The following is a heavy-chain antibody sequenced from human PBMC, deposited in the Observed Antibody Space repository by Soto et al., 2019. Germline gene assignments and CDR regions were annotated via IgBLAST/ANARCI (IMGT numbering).Heavy chain of an antibody. V-gene: IGHV3-23*01. Sequence: HPGGSLRLACAASAFTFSSYAMSWVRQAPGKGLEWVSAVSGSGDSTYYADSVKGRFTISRDNSKNTLYLQMDSLRAEDTAVYYCARRELVSCGGDCYSKSFQYWGQGTLVTVSS. CDR1: AFTFSSYA. CDR2: VSGSGDST. D-gene: IGHD2-21*02. CDR3: ARRELVSCGGDCYSKSFQY. J-gene: IGHJ1*01.